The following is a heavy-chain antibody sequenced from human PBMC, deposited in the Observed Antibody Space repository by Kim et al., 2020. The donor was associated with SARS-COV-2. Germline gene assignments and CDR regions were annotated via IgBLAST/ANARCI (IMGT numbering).Heavy chain of an antibody. V-gene: IGHV4-61*02. CDR2: IYTSGST. D-gene: IGHD5-12*01. CDR1: GGSISSGSYY. CDR3: ARGRDIVATIWGSVFDP. Sequence: SETLSLTCTVSGGSISSGSYYWSWIRQPAGKGLEWIVRIYTSGSTNYNPSLKSRVTISVDTSKNQFSLKLSSVTAADTAVYYCARGRDIVATIWGSVFDPWGQGTLVTVSS. J-gene: IGHJ5*02.